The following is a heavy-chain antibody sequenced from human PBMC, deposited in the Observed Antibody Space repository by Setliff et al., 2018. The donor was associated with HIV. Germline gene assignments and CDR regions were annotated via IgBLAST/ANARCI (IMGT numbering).Heavy chain of an antibody. CDR3: AKYATPGPSRIFDY. D-gene: IGHD2-2*01. Sequence: GGSLRLSCAASGFPFSTYAMTWVRQAPGRGLQWVSTIGSGGDTHYPDSLKGRFTISRDNSKNMLSLQLNSPRADDTAVYYCAKYATPGPSRIFDYWGPGALVTVSS. CDR1: GFPFSTYA. CDR2: IGSGGDT. V-gene: IGHV3-23*01. J-gene: IGHJ4*02.